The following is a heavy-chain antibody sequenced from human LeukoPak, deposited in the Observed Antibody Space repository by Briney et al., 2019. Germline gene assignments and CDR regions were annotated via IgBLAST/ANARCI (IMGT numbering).Heavy chain of an antibody. V-gene: IGHV4-39*01. D-gene: IGHD6-19*01. CDR1: GGSISSSSYY. Sequence: SSETLSLTCTVSGGSISSSSYYWGWIRQPPGKGLEWVGSIYYSGITYYNPSLQSRVTISVDTSKNQFSLRLISVTAADTAVYYCARGLYSTGWYEFDYWGRGTLVTVSS. J-gene: IGHJ4*02. CDR2: IYYSGIT. CDR3: ARGLYSTGWYEFDY.